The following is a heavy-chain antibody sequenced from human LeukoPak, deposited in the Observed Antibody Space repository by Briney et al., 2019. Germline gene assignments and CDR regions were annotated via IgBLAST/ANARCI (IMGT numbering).Heavy chain of an antibody. CDR2: ISGSGGST. Sequence: GGSLRLSCAASGFTFSSYAMSWVRQAPGKGLEWVSAISGSGGSTHYADSVKGRFTISRDNSKNTLYLQLNSLRAADTAVYYCAKGRITMVRGVADYWGQGTLVTVSS. D-gene: IGHD3-10*01. V-gene: IGHV3-23*01. CDR1: GFTFSSYA. CDR3: AKGRITMVRGVADY. J-gene: IGHJ4*02.